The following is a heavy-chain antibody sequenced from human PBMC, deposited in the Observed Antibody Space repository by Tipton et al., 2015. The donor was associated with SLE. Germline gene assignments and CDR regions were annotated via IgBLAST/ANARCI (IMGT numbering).Heavy chain of an antibody. V-gene: IGHV4-31*03. CDR3: ARGKWISGYLTL. CDR2: IYYSGTT. D-gene: IGHD3-22*01. Sequence: TLSLTCTVSGGSISSGNYYWRWIRQHPGKGLEWIGNIYYSGTTDYNPSLKSRVAIPVDTSQNQVRLHLPSVTAADTAVFYCARGKWISGYLTLWGQGTMVTVSS. J-gene: IGHJ3*01. CDR1: GGSISSGNYY.